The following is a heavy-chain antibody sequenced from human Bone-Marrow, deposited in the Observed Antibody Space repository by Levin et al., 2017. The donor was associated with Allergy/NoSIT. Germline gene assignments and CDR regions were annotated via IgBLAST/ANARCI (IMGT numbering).Heavy chain of an antibody. J-gene: IGHJ4*02. CDR3: ARPLREYNYGLFEH. D-gene: IGHD5-18*01. Sequence: SQTLSLTCTVSGASISSSNYYWGWIRQPPGKGLEWIGSMYHSGSTDFNPSLESRVTLSVDTPKNQFSLKLRSVTAADTAVDHCARPLREYNYGLFEHWGQGALVTVS. V-gene: IGHV4-39*01. CDR2: MYHSGST. CDR1: GASISSSNYY.